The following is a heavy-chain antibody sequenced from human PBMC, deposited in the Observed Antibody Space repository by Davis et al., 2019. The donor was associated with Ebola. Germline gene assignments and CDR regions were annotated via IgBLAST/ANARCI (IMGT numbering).Heavy chain of an antibody. V-gene: IGHV1-18*01. CDR2: ISAYNGNT. CDR1: GYTFTSYG. J-gene: IGHJ4*02. D-gene: IGHD3-22*01. CDR3: ARSRRFSDNSGYYYFDY. Sequence: AASVKVSCKASGYTFTSYGISWVRQAPGQGLEWMGWISAYNGNTNYAQKLQGRVTMTTDTSTSTAYMELRSLRAEDTAIYYCARSRRFSDNSGYYYFDYWGQGTLVTASS.